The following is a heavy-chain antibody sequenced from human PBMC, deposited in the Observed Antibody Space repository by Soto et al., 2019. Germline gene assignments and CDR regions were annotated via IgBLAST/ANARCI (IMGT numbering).Heavy chain of an antibody. D-gene: IGHD6-13*01. CDR3: ARDALSIAAAGTTGTLNWFDP. CDR1: GGSISSYY. Sequence: SETLSLTCTVSGGSISSYYWSWIRQPPGKGLELIGYIYYSGSTNYNPSLKSRVTISVDTSKNQFSLKLSSVTAADTAVYYCARDALSIAAAGTTGTLNWFDPWGQGTLVTVS. J-gene: IGHJ5*02. V-gene: IGHV4-59*01. CDR2: IYYSGST.